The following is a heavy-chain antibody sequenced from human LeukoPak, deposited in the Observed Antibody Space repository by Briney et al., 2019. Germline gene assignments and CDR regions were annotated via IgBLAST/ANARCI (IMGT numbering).Heavy chain of an antibody. CDR2: IGGSGGNT. D-gene: IGHD6-13*01. J-gene: IGHJ4*02. V-gene: IGHV3-23*01. CDR3: AKNRQQLDY. Sequence: GASLRLSCAASGFTFSNYAMSWVRQAPGKGLEWVSTIGGSGGNTYYADSVKGRFTISRDSSKNTLYLQMNSLRAEDTAVYYCAKNRQQLDYWGQGTLVTVSS. CDR1: GFTFSNYA.